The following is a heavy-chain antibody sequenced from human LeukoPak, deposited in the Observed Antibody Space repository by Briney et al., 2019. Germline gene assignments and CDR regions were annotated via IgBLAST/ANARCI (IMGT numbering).Heavy chain of an antibody. CDR1: GFTFSSYG. CDR3: ARGFGVVIPNFDY. J-gene: IGHJ4*02. V-gene: IGHV3-30*03. Sequence: PGRSLRLSCAASGFTFSSYGMHWVRQAPGKGLEWVAVISYDGSNKYYADSVKGRFTISRDNSKNTLYLQMNSLRAEDTAVYYCARGFGVVIPNFDYWGQGTLVTVSS. CDR2: ISYDGSNK. D-gene: IGHD3-3*01.